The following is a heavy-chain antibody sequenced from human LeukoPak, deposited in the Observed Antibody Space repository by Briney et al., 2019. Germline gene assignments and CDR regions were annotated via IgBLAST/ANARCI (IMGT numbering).Heavy chain of an antibody. Sequence: GGSLRLSCAASGFTLSDSYMSWIRQAPGKGLEWISYISSSGSTIYYADSVKGRLTISRDNAKNSLYLQMNSLRAEDTAVYYCARYGSTTRNTFDIWGQGTMVTLS. CDR3: ARYGSTTRNTFDI. V-gene: IGHV3-11*01. CDR1: GFTLSDSY. D-gene: IGHD2-2*01. CDR2: ISSSGSTI. J-gene: IGHJ3*02.